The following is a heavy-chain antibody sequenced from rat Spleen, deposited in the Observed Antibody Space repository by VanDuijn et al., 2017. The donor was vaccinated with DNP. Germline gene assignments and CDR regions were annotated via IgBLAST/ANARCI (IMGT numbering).Heavy chain of an antibody. V-gene: IGHV5S13*01. CDR3: AKILDY. CDR2: INDDGGTT. CDR1: GFTFSNCA. D-gene: IGHD3-8*01. Sequence: EVQLVESGGGLEQPGRSLKLSCAASGFTFSNCAMAWVRQAPGKGLEWIGSINDDGGTTYYRDSVKGRFTISRDNAQNTVYLQMNSLRSEDTATYHCAKILDYWGQGVMVTVSS. J-gene: IGHJ2*01.